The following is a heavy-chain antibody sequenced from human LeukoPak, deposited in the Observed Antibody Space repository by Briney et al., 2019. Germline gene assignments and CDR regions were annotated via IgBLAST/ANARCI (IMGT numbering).Heavy chain of an antibody. D-gene: IGHD1-20*01. CDR2: INPNSGGT. J-gene: IGHJ4*02. V-gene: IGHV1-2*02. CDR3: ARDRGYNWNEGVDY. Sequence: GASVKVSCKASGYTFTGYYMHWVRQAPGQGLEWMGWINPNSGGTNYAQKFQGRVTMTRDTSISTAYTELSRLRSDDTAVYYCARDRGYNWNEGVDYWGQGTLVTVSS. CDR1: GYTFTGYY.